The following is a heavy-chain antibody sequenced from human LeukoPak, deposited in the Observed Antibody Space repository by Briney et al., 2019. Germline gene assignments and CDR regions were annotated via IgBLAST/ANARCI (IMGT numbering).Heavy chain of an antibody. CDR3: AKDTSIGRYCTNGVCSPFDY. D-gene: IGHD2-8*01. CDR2: ISDTGATT. CDR1: GFTFSSYA. J-gene: IGHJ4*02. Sequence: GGSLRLSCAGSGFTFSSYAMSWVRQAPGKGLEWVSAISDTGATTYDADSVKSRFTISRDNSRSTLYLQMNSLRAEDTVLYYCAKDTSIGRYCTNGVCSPFDYWGQGTLVTVSS. V-gene: IGHV3-23*01.